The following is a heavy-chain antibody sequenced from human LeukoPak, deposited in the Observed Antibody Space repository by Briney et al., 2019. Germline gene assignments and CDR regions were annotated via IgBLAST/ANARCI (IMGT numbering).Heavy chain of an antibody. J-gene: IGHJ4*02. CDR1: GFTFSSYS. CDR2: ISSSSSTI. CDR3: ARDGRRWIPSYYFDY. Sequence: GGSLRLPCAASGFTFSSYSMNWVRQAPGKGLEWVSYISSSSSTIYYADSVKGRFTISRDNAKNSLYLQMNSLRDEDTAVYYCARDGRRWIPSYYFDYWGQGTLVTVSS. D-gene: IGHD5-18*01. V-gene: IGHV3-48*02.